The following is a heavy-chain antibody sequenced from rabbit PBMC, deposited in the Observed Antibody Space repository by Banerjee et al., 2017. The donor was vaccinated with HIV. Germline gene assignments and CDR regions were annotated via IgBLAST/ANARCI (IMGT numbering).Heavy chain of an antibody. V-gene: IGHV1S40*01. Sequence: QSLEESGGDLVKPGASLTLTCTASGLDFSSSYWICWVRQAPGKGLEWITCIYTGSTGTTYYASWAKGRFTISKTSSTTVTLQMTSLTAADTATYFCARDASYPDSLFNLWGQGTLVTVS. CDR3: ARDASYPDSLFNL. D-gene: IGHD7-1*01. J-gene: IGHJ4*01. CDR2: IYTGSTGTT. CDR1: GLDFSSSYW.